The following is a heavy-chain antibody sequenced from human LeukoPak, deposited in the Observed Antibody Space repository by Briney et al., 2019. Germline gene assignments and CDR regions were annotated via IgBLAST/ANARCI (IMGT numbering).Heavy chain of an antibody. Sequence: GGSLRLSCAASGFTFSSYGMHWVRQAPGKGLEWVAFIRYDGSNKYYADSVKGRFTISRDNSKNTLYLQMNSLRAEDTAVYYCAKDRGRYFDWSGHHWFDPWGQGTLVTVSS. CDR1: GFTFSSYG. J-gene: IGHJ5*02. D-gene: IGHD3-9*01. CDR3: AKDRGRYFDWSGHHWFDP. CDR2: IRYDGSNK. V-gene: IGHV3-30*02.